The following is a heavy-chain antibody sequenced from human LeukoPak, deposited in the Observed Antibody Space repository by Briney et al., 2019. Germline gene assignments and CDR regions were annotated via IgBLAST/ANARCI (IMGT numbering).Heavy chain of an antibody. V-gene: IGHV3-9*01. D-gene: IGHD1-14*01. Sequence: GRSLRLSCAASGFTFDDYTMHWVRQAPGQGLEWVSGISWNSGSVGYADSVKGRFTISRDNAKNSLYLQMSSLRGEDTALYYCAKDRRNDFDYWGQGTLVTVSS. CDR2: ISWNSGSV. CDR3: AKDRRNDFDY. CDR1: GFTFDDYT. J-gene: IGHJ4*02.